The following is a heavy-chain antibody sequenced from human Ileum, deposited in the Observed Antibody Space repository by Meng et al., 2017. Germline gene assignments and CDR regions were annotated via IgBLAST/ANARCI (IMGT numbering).Heavy chain of an antibody. V-gene: IGHV4-39*07. D-gene: IGHD1-26*01. J-gene: IGHJ5*02. CDR1: GGSITSSSYY. CDR3: ARVRSGSYYGDANWFDP. Sequence: SETLSLTCTVSGGSITSSSYYWGWIRQAPGKGLEWIGNSYYTGTTYYNPSLKSRVTISLDRSRNQFSLNLRSVTAADTAVYYCARVRSGSYYGDANWFDPWGQGTLVTVSS. CDR2: SYYTGTT.